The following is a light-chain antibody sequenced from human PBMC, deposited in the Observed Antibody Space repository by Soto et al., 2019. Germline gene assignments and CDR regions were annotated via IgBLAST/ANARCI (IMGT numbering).Light chain of an antibody. CDR1: HSLVYSDGNTY. CDR2: KVS. J-gene: IGKJ4*01. Sequence: DVVMTQSPLSLPVTLGQPASISCRSSHSLVYSDGNTYLNWFQQRPGQSPRRLIYKVSNRDSGVPDRFSGSGSGTDFTLKISRVEAEDVGLYYCMQGTHWPGTFGGGTKVEI. CDR3: MQGTHWPGT. V-gene: IGKV2-30*01.